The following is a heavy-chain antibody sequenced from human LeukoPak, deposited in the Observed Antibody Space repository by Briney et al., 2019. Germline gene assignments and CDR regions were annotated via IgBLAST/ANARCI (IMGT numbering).Heavy chain of an antibody. CDR2: INHSGST. D-gene: IGHD3-10*01. Sequence: GSLRLSCAASGFTFSSYAMSWVRQAPGKGLEWIGEINHSGSTNYNPSLKSRVTISVDTSKNQFSLKLSSVTAADTAVYYCARVSNTYYSRFDPWGQGTLVTVSS. V-gene: IGHV4-34*01. CDR3: ARVSNTYYSRFDP. CDR1: GFTFSSYA. J-gene: IGHJ5*02.